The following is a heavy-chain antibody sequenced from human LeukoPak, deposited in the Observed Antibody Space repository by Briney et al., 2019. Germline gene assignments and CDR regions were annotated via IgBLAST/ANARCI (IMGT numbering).Heavy chain of an antibody. CDR2: IIPIFGTA. CDR3: ARGGYGGYYFDY. J-gene: IGHJ4*02. Sequence: SVKVSCKASGGTFSTYAISWLRQAPGQGPKWMGGIIPIFGTANYAQKFQGRVTIIADESMSTAQMELSSLRSEDTSLYYCARGGYGGYYFDYWGQGTLVTVSS. V-gene: IGHV1-69*01. D-gene: IGHD3-10*01. CDR1: GGTFSTYA.